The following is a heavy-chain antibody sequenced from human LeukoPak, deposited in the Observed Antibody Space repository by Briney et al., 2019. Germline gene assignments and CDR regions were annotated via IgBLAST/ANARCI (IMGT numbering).Heavy chain of an antibody. CDR1: GGSISSSNYF. CDR2: IFDSGST. D-gene: IGHD6-25*01. V-gene: IGHV4-39*07. CDR3: ARVRDRAAGFDY. Sequence: SETLSLTCTVSGGSISSSNYFWGWIRQPPGKGLEWIGNIFDSGSTFYNPSLKSRVTISEDTSKNHFSLRLSSVTAADTAMYYCARVRDRAAGFDYWGQGTLVTVSS. J-gene: IGHJ4*02.